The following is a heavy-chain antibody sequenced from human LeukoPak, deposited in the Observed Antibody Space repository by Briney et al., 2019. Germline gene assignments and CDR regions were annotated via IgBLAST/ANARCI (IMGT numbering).Heavy chain of an antibody. CDR3: ARGSQSLGYCIGGSCRAKIFDY. D-gene: IGHD2-15*01. CDR2: INHSGST. V-gene: IGHV4-34*01. J-gene: IGHJ4*02. Sequence: SETLSLTCAVYGGSFSGYYWSWIRQPPGKGLEWIGEINHSGSTNYNPSLKSRVTISVDTSKNQFSLKLSSVTAADTAVYYCARGSQSLGYCIGGSCRAKIFDYWGQGTLVTVSS. CDR1: GGSFSGYY.